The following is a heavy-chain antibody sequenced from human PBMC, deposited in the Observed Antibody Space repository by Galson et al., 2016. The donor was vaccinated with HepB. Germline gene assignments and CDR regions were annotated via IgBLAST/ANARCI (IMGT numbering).Heavy chain of an antibody. V-gene: IGHV3-23*01. Sequence: SLRLSCAASGFSFSTSGMSWVRQTPGRGLEWVSGITGSGSGTFYADSVKGRFTISRDEAENAVYLQMNSLKVEDTAVYYCANGFPYMYFDLWVRGTLVTVSS. D-gene: IGHD3-10*01. CDR1: GFSFSTSG. CDR3: ANGFPYMYFDL. J-gene: IGHJ2*01. CDR2: ITGSGSGT.